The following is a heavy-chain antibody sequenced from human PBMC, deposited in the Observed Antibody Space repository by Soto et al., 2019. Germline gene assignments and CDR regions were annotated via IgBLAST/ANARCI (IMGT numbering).Heavy chain of an antibody. D-gene: IGHD1-26*01. J-gene: IGHJ6*02. CDR3: ARDHNGGYSYYYYYAMDV. CDR2: INPNSGGT. V-gene: IGHV1-2*02. Sequence: EASVKVSCKASGYSFTGYCMHWVRQAPGQGLEWMGWINPNSGGTNYAQRFQGRVTMTRDTSISTAYMELSSLSSDDTAVYYCARDHNGGYSYYYYYAMDVWGQGTTVTVSS. CDR1: GYSFTGYC.